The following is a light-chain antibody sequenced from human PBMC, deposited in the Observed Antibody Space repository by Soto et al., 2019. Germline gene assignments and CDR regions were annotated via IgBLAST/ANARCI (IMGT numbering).Light chain of an antibody. CDR3: QVWDKRGI. CDR2: DDQ. J-gene: IGLJ2*01. CDR1: NIGTKN. Sequence: SYELTQPPSLSVAPGQTARITCGGNNIGTKNVHWYQQQPGQAPVLVVYDDQDRPSGIPERFSGSNSGNTATLTISRVEAGDEADYYCQVWDKRGIFGGGTKL. V-gene: IGLV3-21*02.